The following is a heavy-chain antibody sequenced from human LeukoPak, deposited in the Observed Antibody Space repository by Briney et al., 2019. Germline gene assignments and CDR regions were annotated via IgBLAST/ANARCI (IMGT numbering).Heavy chain of an antibody. CDR1: GGSISSSSYY. V-gene: IGHV4-39*02. J-gene: IGHJ4*02. CDR3: ARDSSGYLLGDY. CDR2: IYYSGST. D-gene: IGHD3-22*01. Sequence: SETLSLTCTVSGGSISSSSYYWGWIRQPPGKGLEWIGSIYYSGSTYYNPSLKSRVTISVDTSKNQFSLKLSSVTAADTAVYYCARDSSGYLLGDYWGQGTLVTVSS.